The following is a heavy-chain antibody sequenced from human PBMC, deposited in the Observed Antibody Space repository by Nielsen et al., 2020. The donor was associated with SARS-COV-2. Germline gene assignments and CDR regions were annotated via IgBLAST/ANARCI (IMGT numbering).Heavy chain of an antibody. V-gene: IGHV3-23*01. Sequence: GESLKISCAASGFSFSTYAMSWVRQAPGKGLEWVSAISGSGASIFYADSVKGRFTISRDNAKNSLFLQMSSLRAEDTAVYYCARDPYTKVFDIWGQGTMVTVSS. CDR3: ARDPYTKVFDI. J-gene: IGHJ3*02. D-gene: IGHD3-16*01. CDR1: GFSFSTYA. CDR2: ISGSGASI.